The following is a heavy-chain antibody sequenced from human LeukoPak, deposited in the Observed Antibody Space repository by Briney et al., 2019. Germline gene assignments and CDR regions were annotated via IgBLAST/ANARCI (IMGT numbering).Heavy chain of an antibody. CDR2: IGAYNGNT. CDR1: GYTFATSG. V-gene: IGHV1-18*01. Sequence: ASVKVSCKASGYTFATSGISWVRQAPGQGLEWMGWIGAYNGNTKYVQKFQGRVTMTTETSTSTAYMELGSLRSDDTAKYYCARGVGAVPDYWGQGTLVTVSS. D-gene: IGHD1-26*01. CDR3: ARGVGAVPDY. J-gene: IGHJ4*02.